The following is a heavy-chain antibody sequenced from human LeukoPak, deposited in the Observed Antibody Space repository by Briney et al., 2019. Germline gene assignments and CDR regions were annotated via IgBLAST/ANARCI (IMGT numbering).Heavy chain of an antibody. J-gene: IGHJ4*02. V-gene: IGHV3-53*01. D-gene: IGHD1-14*01. CDR1: GFTFITND. CDR3: ARGVEPLAANTLAY. CDR2: LYSDGNT. Sequence: GGSLRLSCAASGFTFITNDMTWVRQAPGKGLEWVSVLYSDGNTKYADSVQGRCTISRDNSKNTLYLEMNSLSPDDTAVYYCARGVEPLAANTLAYWGQGALVTVSS.